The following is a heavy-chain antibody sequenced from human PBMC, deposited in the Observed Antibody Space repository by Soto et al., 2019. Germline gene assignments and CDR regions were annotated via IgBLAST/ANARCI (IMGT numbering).Heavy chain of an antibody. V-gene: IGHV1-69*13. J-gene: IGHJ6*02. CDR2: IIPIFGTA. CDR3: AQSYCSSTSSYCSHGMDV. D-gene: IGHD2-2*01. CDR1: GGTFSSYA. Sequence: ASVKVSCKDSGGTFSSYAISWVRQAPGQGLEWMGGIIPIFGTANYAQKFQGRVTITADESTSTAYMELSSLRSEDTAVYYCAQSYCSSTSSYCSHGMDVWGQGTTVTVSS.